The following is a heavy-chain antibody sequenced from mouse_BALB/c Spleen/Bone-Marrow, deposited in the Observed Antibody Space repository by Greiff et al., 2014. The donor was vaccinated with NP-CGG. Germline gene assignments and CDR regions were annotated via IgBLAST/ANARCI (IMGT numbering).Heavy chain of an antibody. V-gene: IGHV1S81*02. CDR2: INPSNGGT. CDR3: TRSRRAMDY. D-gene: IGHD2-12*01. CDR1: GYTFSSDH. Sequence: QVQLQQSGAELVKPGASVKLSCKASGYTFSSDHMYWVKQRPGQGLEWIGEINPSNGGTNFNEKFKSKATLTVDKSSSTAYMQLSSLTSEDSAVYYCTRSRRAMDYWGQGTSVTVSS. J-gene: IGHJ4*01.